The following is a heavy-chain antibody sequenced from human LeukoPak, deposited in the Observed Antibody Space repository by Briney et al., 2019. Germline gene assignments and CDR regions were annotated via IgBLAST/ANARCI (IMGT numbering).Heavy chain of an antibody. CDR3: ARDSHYYDSSGYYY. J-gene: IGHJ4*02. CDR2: ISSSSSGYR. V-gene: IGHV3-21*01. D-gene: IGHD3-22*01. Sequence: GGSLRLSCAASGFTFSSYSMNWVRQAPGKGLEWVSSISSSSSGYRYYADSVKGRFTISRDNAKNSLYLQMNSLRAEDTAVYYCARDSHYYDSSGYYYWGQGTLVTVSS. CDR1: GFTFSSYS.